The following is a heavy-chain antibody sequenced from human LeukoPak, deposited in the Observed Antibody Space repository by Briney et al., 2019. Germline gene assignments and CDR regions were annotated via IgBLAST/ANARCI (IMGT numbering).Heavy chain of an antibody. CDR3: ARLRERWLQLEGSDFDY. D-gene: IGHD5-24*01. J-gene: IGHJ4*02. CDR1: GGTFSSYA. CDR2: IIPIFGIA. Sequence: SVKVSCKASGGTFSSYAISWVRQAPRQGLEWMGRIIPIFGIANYAQKFQGRVTITADKSTSTAYMELSSLRSEDTAVYYCARLRERWLQLEGSDFDYWGQGTLITVSS. V-gene: IGHV1-69*04.